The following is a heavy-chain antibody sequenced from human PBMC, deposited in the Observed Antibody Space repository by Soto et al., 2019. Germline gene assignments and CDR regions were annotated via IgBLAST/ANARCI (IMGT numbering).Heavy chain of an antibody. CDR3: ARDPRYCSSTSCSYYYYGMDV. CDR1: GYTFTSYG. D-gene: IGHD2-2*01. CDR2: ISAYNGNT. J-gene: IGHJ6*02. V-gene: IGHV1-18*04. Sequence: QVQLVQSGAEVKKPGALVKVSCKASGYTFTSYGISWVRQAPGQGLEWMGWISAYNGNTNYAQKLQGRVTMTTDTSTSTAYMELRSLRSDDTAVYYCARDPRYCSSTSCSYYYYGMDVWGQGTTVTVSS.